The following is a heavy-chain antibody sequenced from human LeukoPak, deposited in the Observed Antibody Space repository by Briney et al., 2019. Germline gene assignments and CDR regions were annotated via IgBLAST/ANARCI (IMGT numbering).Heavy chain of an antibody. CDR1: GGSISSSSYY. J-gene: IGHJ5*02. CDR2: IYHSGST. V-gene: IGHV4-39*07. CDR3: ARELTSINYDFWSGYYFNWFDP. Sequence: SETLSLTCTVSGGSISSSSYYWGWIRQPPGKGLEWIGSIYHSGSTYYNPSLKSRVTISVDTSKNQFSLKLSSVTAADTAVYYCARELTSINYDFWSGYYFNWFDPWGQGTLVTVSS. D-gene: IGHD3-3*01.